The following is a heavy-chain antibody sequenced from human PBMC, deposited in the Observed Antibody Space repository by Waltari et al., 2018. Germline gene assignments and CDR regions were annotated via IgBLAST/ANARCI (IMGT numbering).Heavy chain of an antibody. CDR1: GYTFTNYD. J-gene: IGHJ5*01. CDR3: ARARKSFWFDS. Sequence: QVLLVQSGAEVMKPGALVKVSCKASGYTFTNYDIYWVRQAAGQGLEWMGWMNPNSGDTHYAQKFQGRVTFTRDTSTSRAFIEMSNLRSDDTAVYYCARARKSFWFDSWGQGTLVAVSS. CDR2: MNPNSGDT. V-gene: IGHV1-8*01.